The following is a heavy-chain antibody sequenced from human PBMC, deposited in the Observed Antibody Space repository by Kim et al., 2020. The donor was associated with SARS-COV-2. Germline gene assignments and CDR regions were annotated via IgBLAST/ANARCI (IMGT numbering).Heavy chain of an antibody. CDR2: ISAYNGNT. J-gene: IGHJ4*02. CDR3: ARDRPGHDRYFDWLFHQSDIDY. CDR1: GYTFTSYG. Sequence: ASVKVSCKASGYTFTSYGISWVRQAPGQGLEWMGWISAYNGNTNYAQKLQGRVTMTTDTSTSTAYMELRSLRSDDTAVYYCARDRPGHDRYFDWLFHQSDIDYWGQGTLVTVSS. V-gene: IGHV1-18*01. D-gene: IGHD3-9*01.